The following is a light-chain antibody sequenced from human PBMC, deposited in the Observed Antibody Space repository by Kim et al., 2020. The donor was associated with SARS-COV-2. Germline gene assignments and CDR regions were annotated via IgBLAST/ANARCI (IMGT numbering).Light chain of an antibody. CDR2: GAS. J-gene: IGKJ4*01. V-gene: IGKV3D-15*01. CDR1: QSVSSN. CDR3: QQYNNWLT. Sequence: AESPGKGATRSCRASQSVSSNLAWYQQKPGQAPRLLIYGASIRATGIPARFSGSGSGTEFTLTISSLQSEDFAVYYCQQYNNWLTFGGGTKVDIK.